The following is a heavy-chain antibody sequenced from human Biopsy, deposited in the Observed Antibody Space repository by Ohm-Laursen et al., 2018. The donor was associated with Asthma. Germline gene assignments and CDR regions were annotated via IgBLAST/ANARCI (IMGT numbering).Heavy chain of an antibody. CDR3: ARGPNYHGSGRAPIGMDV. CDR2: IYYTGSD. J-gene: IGHJ6*02. D-gene: IGHD3-10*01. Sequence: SETLSLTCTVSGGSVSTGSYYWSWIRQPPGKGLEWLGCIYYTGSDNYNPSLKSRVTISVDTSKNQFSLRLNSVTAADTAVYYCARGPNYHGSGRAPIGMDVWGQGTTVTVSS. V-gene: IGHV4-61*01. CDR1: GGSVSTGSYY.